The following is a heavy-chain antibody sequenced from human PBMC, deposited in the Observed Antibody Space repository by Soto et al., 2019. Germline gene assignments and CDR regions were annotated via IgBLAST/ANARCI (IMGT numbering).Heavy chain of an antibody. Sequence: VGSLRLSCAASGFAFSTYWMHWVRQAPGKGLVWVSRINYDGSSTDYADSVKGRFTISRDNAKNTLYQQMNTLTAEDTAVYYCTRGPRPTSVGTGAYWGQGTLVTVSS. CDR1: GFAFSTYW. J-gene: IGHJ4*02. CDR2: INYDGSST. V-gene: IGHV3-74*01. D-gene: IGHD3-10*01. CDR3: TRGPRPTSVGTGAY.